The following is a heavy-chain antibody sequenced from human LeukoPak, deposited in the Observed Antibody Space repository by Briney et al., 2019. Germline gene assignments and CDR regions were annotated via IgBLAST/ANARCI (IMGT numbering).Heavy chain of an antibody. CDR1: RGTFSSFA. Sequence: ASVKVSCKASRGTFSSFAINWVRQAPGQGLEWMGRIIPMLGAANYAQKFQGRVAIIADTSTNIAYMELSSLRSEDTAMYYCARESGSYNVFLDAFNIWGQGTIVTVSS. V-gene: IGHV1-69*04. CDR2: IIPMLGAA. J-gene: IGHJ3*02. D-gene: IGHD1-26*01. CDR3: ARESGSYNVFLDAFNI.